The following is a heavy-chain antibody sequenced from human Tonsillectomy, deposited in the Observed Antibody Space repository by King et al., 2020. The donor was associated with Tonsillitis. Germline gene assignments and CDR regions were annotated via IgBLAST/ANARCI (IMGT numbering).Heavy chain of an antibody. Sequence: VQLVESGGGVVQPGRSLRLSCAASGFTFSSYGMHWVRQGPGKGLEWVAVISYDGSNKYYADSVKDRVTISRDNSKNTLYLQMDSLRAEDTAVYYCAKDPTMASSGGDYYYYAMDVWGQGTTVTVSS. CDR2: ISYDGSNK. J-gene: IGHJ6*02. V-gene: IGHV3-30*18. CDR1: GFTFSSYG. D-gene: IGHD6-19*01. CDR3: AKDPTMASSGGDYYYYAMDV.